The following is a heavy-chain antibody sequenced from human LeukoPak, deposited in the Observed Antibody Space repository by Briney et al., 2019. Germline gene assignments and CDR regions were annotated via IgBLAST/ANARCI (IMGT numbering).Heavy chain of an antibody. CDR2: ISAYNGNT. D-gene: IGHD6-25*01. CDR3: AREAAASTYYYYMDV. J-gene: IGHJ6*03. Sequence: ASVKVSCKASGYTYTSYGISWVRQAPGQGLEWMGWISAYNGNTNYAQKLQGRVTMTTDTSTSTAYMELRSLRSDDTAVYYCAREAAASTYYYYMDVWGKGTTVTVSS. CDR1: GYTYTSYG. V-gene: IGHV1-18*01.